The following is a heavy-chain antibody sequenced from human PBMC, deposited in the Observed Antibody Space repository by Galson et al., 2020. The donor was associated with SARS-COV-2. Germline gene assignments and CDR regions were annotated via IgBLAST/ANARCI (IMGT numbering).Heavy chain of an antibody. CDR1: GFSLSTRGMR. Sequence: SGPTLVKPTQTLTLTCTFSGFSLSTRGMRVSWIRQPPGTALEWLARIDWDDNKFYSTSLKTRLTISKDTSKNQVVLTMTNMDPVDTATYYCARTYYDILTGYQNAFDIWGQGTMVTVSS. D-gene: IGHD3-9*01. CDR2: IDWDDNK. J-gene: IGHJ3*02. CDR3: ARTYYDILTGYQNAFDI. V-gene: IGHV2-70*04.